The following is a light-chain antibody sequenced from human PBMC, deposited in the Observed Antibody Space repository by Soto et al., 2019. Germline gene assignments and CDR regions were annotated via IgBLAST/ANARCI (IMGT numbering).Light chain of an antibody. CDR3: QQYTSSLIT. CDR1: QSDGSNF. Sequence: ELVLTQSPGSLSLSPGERATLSCKTSQSDGSNFVAWYQHKPGQAPRLLIYASVQRATGIPDRFSGSASGTDFTLTISRLEPEDFAVYYCQQYTSSLITFGQGTRLEIK. CDR2: ASV. V-gene: IGKV3-20*01. J-gene: IGKJ5*01.